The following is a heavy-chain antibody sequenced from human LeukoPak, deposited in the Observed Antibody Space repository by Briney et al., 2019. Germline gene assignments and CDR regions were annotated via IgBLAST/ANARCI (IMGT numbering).Heavy chain of an antibody. CDR2: ISGSGGSP. D-gene: IGHD6-19*01. CDR1: GFTFSSYA. V-gene: IGHV3-23*01. CDR3: AKGRVPYSSGWYSDY. Sequence: QSGGSLRLSCAASGFTFSSYAMSWVRKAPGKGLEWVSAISGSGGSPYYADSVKGRFTISRDNSKDTLYLQMNSLRAEDTAVYYCAKGRVPYSSGWYSDYWGQGTLVTVSS. J-gene: IGHJ4*02.